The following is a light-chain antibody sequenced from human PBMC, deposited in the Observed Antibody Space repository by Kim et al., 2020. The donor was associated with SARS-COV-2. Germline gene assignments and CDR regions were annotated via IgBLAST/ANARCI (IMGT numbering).Light chain of an antibody. Sequence: GDRVTITCRASPSIGTYFAWYQQKPGKAPKVLIYDASSLDSGVPSRFSGSGSGTEFTLNINSLQPDDFATYYCHQYLYYCTFGQGTKV. J-gene: IGKJ1*01. CDR2: DAS. CDR3: HQYLYYCT. CDR1: PSIGTY. V-gene: IGKV1-5*01.